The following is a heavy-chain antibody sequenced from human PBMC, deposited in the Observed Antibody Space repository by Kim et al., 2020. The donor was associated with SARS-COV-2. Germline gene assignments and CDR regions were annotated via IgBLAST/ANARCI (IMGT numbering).Heavy chain of an antibody. V-gene: IGHV1-8*01. CDR1: GYTFTSYD. D-gene: IGHD2-2*02. CDR2: MNPNSGNT. J-gene: IGHJ6*02. Sequence: ASVKVSCKASGYTFTSYDINWVRQATGQGLEWMGWMNPNSGNTGYAQKFQGRVTMTRNTSISTAYMELSSLRSEDTAVYYCASGAYGGDQLLYNLVSYYYYGMDVWGQGTTVTVSS. CDR3: ASGAYGGDQLLYNLVSYYYYGMDV.